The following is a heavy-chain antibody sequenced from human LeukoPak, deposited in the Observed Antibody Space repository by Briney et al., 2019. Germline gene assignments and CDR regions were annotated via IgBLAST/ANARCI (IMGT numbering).Heavy chain of an antibody. D-gene: IGHD5-18*01. Sequence: GGSLRLSCAASGFTFSSYGMHWVRQAPGKELEWVAFIRYDGSNKYYADSVKGRFTISRDNSKNTLYLQMNSLRAEDTAVYYCAKPDAVDTAMVSWGQGTLVTVSS. CDR1: GFTFSSYG. CDR2: IRYDGSNK. V-gene: IGHV3-30*02. J-gene: IGHJ4*02. CDR3: AKPDAVDTAMVS.